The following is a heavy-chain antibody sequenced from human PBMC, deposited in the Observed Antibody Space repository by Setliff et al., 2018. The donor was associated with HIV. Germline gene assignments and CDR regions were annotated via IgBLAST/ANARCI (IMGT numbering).Heavy chain of an antibody. Sequence: GASVKVSCKASGYTFTSYHMYWVRQAPGQGLEWMGAINPSGGSTRYAQKFQGRVTMTRDTSTSTVYMELSSLRSEDTAVYYCARVEYYYDSSGYYYDYWGQGTLVTVSS. D-gene: IGHD3-22*01. CDR3: ARVEYYYDSSGYYYDY. V-gene: IGHV1-46*01. CDR1: GYTFTSYH. J-gene: IGHJ4*02. CDR2: INPSGGST.